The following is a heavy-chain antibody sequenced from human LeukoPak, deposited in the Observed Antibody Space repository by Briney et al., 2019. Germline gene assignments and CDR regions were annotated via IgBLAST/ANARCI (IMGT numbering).Heavy chain of an antibody. CDR1: GGFISSSSYY. V-gene: IGHV4-39*01. CDR3: ARGDWELLYP. J-gene: IGHJ5*02. D-gene: IGHD1-26*01. Sequence: SETLSLTCTVSGGFISSSSYYWGWIRQPPGKGLEWIGSIYHSGSTYYNPSLTSRVTISVDTSKNRFSLKLSSVTAADTAVYYCARGDWELLYPWGQGTLVTVSS. CDR2: IYHSGST.